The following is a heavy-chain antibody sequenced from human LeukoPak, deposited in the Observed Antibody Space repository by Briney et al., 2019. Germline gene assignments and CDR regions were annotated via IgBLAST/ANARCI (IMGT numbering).Heavy chain of an antibody. J-gene: IGHJ3*01. CDR2: INSDGSST. CDR3: ARDRLWFGDD. CDR1: GFTFSSYW. D-gene: IGHD3-10*01. V-gene: IGHV3-74*01. Sequence: PGGSLRLTCAASGFTFSSYWMHWVRQAPGNGLLWVSRINSDGSSTSYADSVKGRFTISRDNAKNTLYLQMNSLRAEDTAVYYCARDRLWFGDDWGQGTMVTVSS.